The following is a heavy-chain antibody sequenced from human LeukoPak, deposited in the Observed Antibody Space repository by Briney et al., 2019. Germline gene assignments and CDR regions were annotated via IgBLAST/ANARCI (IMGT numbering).Heavy chain of an antibody. Sequence: SETLSLTCAVYGGSFSSYYWSWIRQPPGKGLEWIGEINHSGSTNYNPSLKSRVTISVDTSKNQFSLKLSSVTAADTAVYYCARERRIQLWLELRTLLDYWGQGTPVTVPS. V-gene: IGHV4-34*01. CDR3: ARERRIQLWLELRTLLDY. D-gene: IGHD5-18*01. J-gene: IGHJ4*02. CDR2: INHSGST. CDR1: GGSFSSYY.